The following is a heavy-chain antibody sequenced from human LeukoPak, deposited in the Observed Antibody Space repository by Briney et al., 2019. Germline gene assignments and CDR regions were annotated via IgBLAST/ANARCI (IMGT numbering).Heavy chain of an antibody. D-gene: IGHD3-22*01. CDR1: GFTVSSNY. CDR3: ARDRDDSSGYYYEDAFDI. Sequence: GGSLRLSCAASGFTVSSNYMSWVRQAPGKGLEWVSVIYSGGSTYYADSVKGRFTISRDNSKNTLYLQMNSLRAEDTAAYYCARDRDDSSGYYYEDAFDIWGQGTMVTVSS. CDR2: IYSGGST. J-gene: IGHJ3*02. V-gene: IGHV3-66*02.